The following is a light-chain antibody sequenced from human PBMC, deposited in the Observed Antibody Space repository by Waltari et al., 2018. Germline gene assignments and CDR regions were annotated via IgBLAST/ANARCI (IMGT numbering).Light chain of an antibody. J-gene: IGKJ1*01. CDR3: QQYRSSPWT. Sequence: EIVLTQSPGTLSLSPGERDTLSCRASQSIGSNYLAWYQQRPGQAPMLLIYASSSRATCVPDRFSGSGSGIDFSLTISRLEPEDFGVYYCQQYRSSPWTFGQGTKVEIK. CDR1: QSIGSNY. V-gene: IGKV3-20*01. CDR2: ASS.